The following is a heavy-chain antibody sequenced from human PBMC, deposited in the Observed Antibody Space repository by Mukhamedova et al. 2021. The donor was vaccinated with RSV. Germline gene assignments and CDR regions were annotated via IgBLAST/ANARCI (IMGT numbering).Heavy chain of an antibody. Sequence: GGSTYYADSVKGRFTISRDNSKNTLYLQMNSLRAEDTAVYYCAKEGLRYFDCLYFDYWGQGTLVTVSS. D-gene: IGHD3-9*01. J-gene: IGHJ4*02. V-gene: IGHV3-23*01. CDR2: GGST. CDR3: AKEGLRYFDCLYFDY.